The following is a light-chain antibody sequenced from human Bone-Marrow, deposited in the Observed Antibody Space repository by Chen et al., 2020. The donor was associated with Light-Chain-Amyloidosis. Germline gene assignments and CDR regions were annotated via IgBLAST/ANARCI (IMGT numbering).Light chain of an antibody. CDR1: NLGDKY. CDR3: QAWARRTVI. CDR2: QDF. Sequence: SYELTQPPSVSVSPGQTASIPCSADNLGDKYTCWYQQKSGQSPLLILYQDFKRPSFIPERFSSSNSWNTPTLTVSWTQTLADADCYSQAWARRTVIFGGWTKLSVL. V-gene: IGLV3-1*01. J-gene: IGLJ2*01.